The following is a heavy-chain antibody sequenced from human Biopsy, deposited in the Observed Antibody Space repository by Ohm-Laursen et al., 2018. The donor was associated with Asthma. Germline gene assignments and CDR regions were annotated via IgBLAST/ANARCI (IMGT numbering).Heavy chain of an antibody. D-gene: IGHD7-27*01. V-gene: IGHV1-2*06. CDR3: ARVQKSPGDRWFDP. J-gene: IGHJ5*02. CDR2: INPNGGAT. Sequence: ASVKVSCNASAYTFIGYHLHWVRQAPGEGLEWMGRINPNGGATIYAQKFQGRVTMTRDTSISTAYMELSRPTSDDTAVYYCARVQKSPGDRWFDPWGQGTLVTVSS. CDR1: AYTFIGYH.